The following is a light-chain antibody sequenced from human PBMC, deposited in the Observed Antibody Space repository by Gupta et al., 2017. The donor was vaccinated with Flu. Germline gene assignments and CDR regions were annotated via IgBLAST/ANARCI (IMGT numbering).Light chain of an antibody. J-gene: IGKJ4*01. Sequence: DIVMTQSPDSLAASLGERATINCKSSQSVLYSSNNKNNLAWYQQKPGQPPKLLIYWASSRESGVPDRFSGSGSGTDFTLTISSLQAEDVAVYYCQQYQSTPLTFGGGTKVVIK. CDR1: QSVLYSSNNKNN. CDR3: QQYQSTPLT. V-gene: IGKV4-1*01. CDR2: WAS.